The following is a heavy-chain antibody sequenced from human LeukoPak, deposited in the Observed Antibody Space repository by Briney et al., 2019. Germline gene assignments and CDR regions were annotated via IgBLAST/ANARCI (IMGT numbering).Heavy chain of an antibody. Sequence: PSQTLSLTCAVSGGSISSGGYSWSWIRQPPGKGLGWIGYIYYSGSTNYNPSLKSRFTISVDTSKNQFSLKLSSVTAADTAVYYCARGRRITIFGVYGMDVWGQGTTATVSS. V-gene: IGHV4-61*08. CDR2: IYYSGST. CDR3: ARGRRITIFGVYGMDV. D-gene: IGHD3-3*01. CDR1: GGSISSGGYS. J-gene: IGHJ6*02.